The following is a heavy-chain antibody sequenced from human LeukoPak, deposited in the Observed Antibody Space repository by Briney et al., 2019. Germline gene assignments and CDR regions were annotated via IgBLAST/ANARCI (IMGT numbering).Heavy chain of an antibody. J-gene: IGHJ4*02. V-gene: IGHV1-2*06. Sequence: ATVKVSCKASGYTFTGYYMHWVRQAPGQGLEEMVRINYSSGGTHCAQKFQRRDPMTRDTPISTAHRALSRLSSDDAAVYLCASQRPIFIAVAVTHYWGQGTLVTVSS. CDR1: GYTFTGYY. CDR3: ASQRPIFIAVAVTHY. CDR2: INYSSGGT. D-gene: IGHD6-19*01.